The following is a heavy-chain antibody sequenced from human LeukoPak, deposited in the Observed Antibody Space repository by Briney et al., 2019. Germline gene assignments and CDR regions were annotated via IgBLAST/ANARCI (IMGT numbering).Heavy chain of an antibody. CDR3: ARDIGVRYMPMVRAVEYYQYHAMDV. CDR2: ISHDGNKK. V-gene: IGHV3-30*03. CDR1: GFSLTSNG. J-gene: IGHJ6*02. Sequence: GGSLRLSCAASGFSLTSNGMHWVRQAPGKGLEWVAFISHDGNKKYYADSVKGRFAVSRDSSKSTLFLQMDSLRRDDTAVYYCARDIGVRYMPMVRAVEYYQYHAMDVWGQGTTVTVYS. D-gene: IGHD3-10*01.